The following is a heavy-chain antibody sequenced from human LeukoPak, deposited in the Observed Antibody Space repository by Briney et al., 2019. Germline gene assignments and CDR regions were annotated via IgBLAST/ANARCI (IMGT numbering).Heavy chain of an antibody. Sequence: GGSLRLSCAASGFAFSSYYMHWVRQIPEKGLEWVSHINTDASSTTYTDSVKGRFTISRDNGKNTLYLQMNSPRAEDTALYYCARGKVVDYRGQGTLVTVSA. CDR3: ARGKVVDY. CDR1: GFAFSSYY. CDR2: INTDASST. V-gene: IGHV3-74*01. J-gene: IGHJ4*02.